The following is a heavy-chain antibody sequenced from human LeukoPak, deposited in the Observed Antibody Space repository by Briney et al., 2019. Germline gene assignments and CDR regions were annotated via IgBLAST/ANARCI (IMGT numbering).Heavy chain of an antibody. Sequence: PGRSLRLSCAASGFIISNDAMHWVRQAPGKGLEWVAFIWFDGSNKHYADSVKGRFTISRDNSEDTLYLQMNSLRAEDTAVYYCVRDPAGSVFAFESWGEGALVTVSS. CDR2: IWFDGSNK. CDR1: GFIISNDA. V-gene: IGHV3-33*01. CDR3: VRDPAGSVFAFES. J-gene: IGHJ4*02. D-gene: IGHD1-1*01.